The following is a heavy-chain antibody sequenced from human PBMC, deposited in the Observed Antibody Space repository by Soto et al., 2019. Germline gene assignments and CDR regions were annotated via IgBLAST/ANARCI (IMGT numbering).Heavy chain of an antibody. CDR1: GYTFFSFW. CDR3: ARRYCSRADCYSDS. V-gene: IGHV5-10-1*01. J-gene: IGHJ4*02. Sequence: GESLKISCHGSGYTFFSFWIVWVRQVPGKGLEWVGRIDPGDSSATYSPTFQGHVTISADRSTRGAYLQWRSLRASDTATYFCARRYCSRADCYSDSWGQGSLVTVSS. D-gene: IGHD2-2*01. CDR2: IDPGDSSA.